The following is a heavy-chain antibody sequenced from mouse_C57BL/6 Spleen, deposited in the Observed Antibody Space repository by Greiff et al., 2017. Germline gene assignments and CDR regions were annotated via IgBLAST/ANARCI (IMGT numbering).Heavy chain of an antibody. J-gene: IGHJ2*01. Sequence: EVQRVESGGGLVKPGGSLKLSCAASGFTFSSYAMSWVRQTPEKRLEWVATISDGGSYTYYPDNVKGRFTISRDNAKNNLYLQMSHLKSEDTAMYYCARDRTGTAGYFDYWGQGTTLTVSS. CDR1: GFTFSSYA. CDR3: ARDRTGTAGYFDY. D-gene: IGHD4-1*01. CDR2: ISDGGSYT. V-gene: IGHV5-4*01.